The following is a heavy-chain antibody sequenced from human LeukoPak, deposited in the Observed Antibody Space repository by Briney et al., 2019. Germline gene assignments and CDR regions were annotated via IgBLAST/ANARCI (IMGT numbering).Heavy chain of an antibody. CDR2: IYYSGST. CDR1: GGSISSHY. CDR3: ARGGLAYCGGDCYSFDP. J-gene: IGHJ5*02. V-gene: IGHV4-59*11. D-gene: IGHD2-21*02. Sequence: SETLSLTCTVSGGSISSHYWSWIRQPPGKGLEWIGYIYYSGSTNYNPSLKSRVTISVDTSKNQFSLKLSSVTAADTAVYYCARGGLAYCGGDCYSFDPRGQGTLVTVSS.